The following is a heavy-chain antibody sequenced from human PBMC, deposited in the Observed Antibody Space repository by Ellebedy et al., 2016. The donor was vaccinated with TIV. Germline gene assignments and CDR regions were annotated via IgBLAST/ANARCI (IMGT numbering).Heavy chain of an antibody. Sequence: SETLSLXCTVSGGPINSSHYYWGWIRQPPGKGLARIGSIYYSGSTYHNPSLKSRVTISVDTSKNQFSLKLNSVTAADTAVYYCARRGGGRSPFDYWGQGTLVTVSS. D-gene: IGHD3-10*01. V-gene: IGHV4-39*01. J-gene: IGHJ4*02. CDR1: GGPINSSHYY. CDR3: ARRGGGRSPFDY. CDR2: IYYSGST.